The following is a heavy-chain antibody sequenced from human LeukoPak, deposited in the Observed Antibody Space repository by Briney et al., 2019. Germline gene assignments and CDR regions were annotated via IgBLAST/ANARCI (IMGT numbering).Heavy chain of an antibody. D-gene: IGHD3/OR15-3a*01. CDR2: IYYSGNT. Sequence: KASGTLSLTCTVSGGSISGYYWSWVRQPPGEGLEWIGYIYYSGNTNYNSYLKSRLTISLDTSKNQFSLKLSSVTAADTAVYYCARRTGYYDGFDYWGQGTMVTVSS. CDR3: ARRTGYYDGFDY. J-gene: IGHJ4*02. CDR1: GGSISGYY. V-gene: IGHV4-59*01.